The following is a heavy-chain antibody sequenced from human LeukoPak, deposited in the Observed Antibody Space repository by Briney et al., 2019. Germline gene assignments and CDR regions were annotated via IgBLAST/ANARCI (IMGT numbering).Heavy chain of an antibody. J-gene: IGHJ5*02. CDR3: VRGRERVAATNNWFDP. CDR1: GFTFSSYA. CDR2: ISSSSSYI. D-gene: IGHD2-15*01. Sequence: PGGSLRLSCAASGFTFSSYAMSWVRQAPGKGLEWVSSISSSSSYIYYADSVKGRFTISRDNAKNSLHLQMNSLRAEDTAVYYCVRGRERVAATNNWFDPWGQGTLVTVSS. V-gene: IGHV3-21*01.